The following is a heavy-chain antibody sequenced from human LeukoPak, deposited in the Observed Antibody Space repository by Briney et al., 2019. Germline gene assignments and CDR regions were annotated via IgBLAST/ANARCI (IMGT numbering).Heavy chain of an antibody. CDR2: ISSSGTTI. CDR1: GFTFSSYE. CDR3: AGSSGTYPFDS. V-gene: IGHV3-48*03. D-gene: IGHD1-26*01. J-gene: IGHJ4*02. Sequence: GGSLRLSCAASGFTFSSYEMNWVRQAPGKGLEWVSYISSSGTTIYYADSVKGRFTISRDNAKNSLFLQVNSLRAEDTAVYYCAGSSGTYPFDSWGQGTLVTVSS.